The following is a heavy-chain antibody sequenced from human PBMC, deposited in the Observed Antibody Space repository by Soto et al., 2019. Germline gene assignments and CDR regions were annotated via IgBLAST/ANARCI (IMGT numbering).Heavy chain of an antibody. J-gene: IGHJ3*02. Sequence: VGALRLSCSASGCTFCTYAMSLGRQAPGEGLVWVSAINGSGGSTFYADSVKGRFTISRDNSMNTLYLQMNSLRTEDTAVYYCAHPRGFGVFDAYDIWGQGTMVTVSS. CDR1: GCTFCTYA. CDR2: INGSGGST. V-gene: IGHV3-23*01. CDR3: AHPRGFGVFDAYDI. D-gene: IGHD3-10*01.